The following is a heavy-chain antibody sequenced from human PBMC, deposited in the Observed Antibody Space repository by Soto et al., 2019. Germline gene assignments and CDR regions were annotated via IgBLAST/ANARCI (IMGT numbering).Heavy chain of an antibody. CDR2: ISYDGSSD. J-gene: IGHJ4*02. CDR3: AKDRRVAGASAMDY. CDR1: GFTFSAYA. V-gene: IGHV3-30*18. D-gene: IGHD6-25*01. Sequence: GGSLSLSCGASGFTFSAYAIHWVRQAPGKGLEWVALISYDGSSDYYADSVEGRFTISRDNSKNTLYLQMDSLRAEDTAVYYCAKDRRVAGASAMDYWGRGTLVTVSS.